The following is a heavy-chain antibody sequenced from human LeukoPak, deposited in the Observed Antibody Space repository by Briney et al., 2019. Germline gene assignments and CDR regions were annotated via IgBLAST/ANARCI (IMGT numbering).Heavy chain of an antibody. CDR2: ISGSGGST. J-gene: IGHJ3*02. V-gene: IGHV3-23*01. Sequence: GGSPRLSCAASGFAFTTYTMSWVRQAPGKGLEWVSAISGSGGSTNYADSVKGRFTISRDNAKNSLYLQMNSLRAEDTAVYYCASNGIAAGGARAFDIWGQGTMVTVSS. CDR1: GFAFTTYT. CDR3: ASNGIAAGGARAFDI. D-gene: IGHD6-13*01.